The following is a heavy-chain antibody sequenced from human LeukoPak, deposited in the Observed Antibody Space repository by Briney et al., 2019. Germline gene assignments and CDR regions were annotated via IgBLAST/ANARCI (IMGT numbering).Heavy chain of an antibody. V-gene: IGHV3-7*03. CDR2: IKQDGSEK. Sequence: GGSLRLSCAASGFTFSSYWMSWVRQAPGKGLEWVANIKQDGSEKYYVDSVKGRFTISRDNAKNSLYLQMNSLRAEDTAVYYCARDGKVPSNWFDPWGQGTMVTVSS. CDR1: GFTFSSYW. J-gene: IGHJ5*02. D-gene: IGHD1-1*01. CDR3: ARDGKVPSNWFDP.